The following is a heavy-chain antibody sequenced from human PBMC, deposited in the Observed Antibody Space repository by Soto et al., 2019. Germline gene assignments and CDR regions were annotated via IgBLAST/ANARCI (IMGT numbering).Heavy chain of an antibody. Sequence: PSETLSLTCTVSGGSISSGDYYWSWIRQPPGKGLEWIGYIYYSGSTYYNPSLKSRVTISVDTSKNQFSLKLSSVTAADTAVYYCASFDFWSGYQHDYWGQGTLVTVSS. V-gene: IGHV4-30-4*01. CDR3: ASFDFWSGYQHDY. D-gene: IGHD3-3*01. J-gene: IGHJ4*02. CDR1: GGSISSGDYY. CDR2: IYYSGST.